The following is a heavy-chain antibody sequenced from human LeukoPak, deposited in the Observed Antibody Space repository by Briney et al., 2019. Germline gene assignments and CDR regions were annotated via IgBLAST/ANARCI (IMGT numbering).Heavy chain of an antibody. CDR3: ARSPGATWSFDY. CDR2: ISSSSSYI. CDR1: GFTFDTYS. J-gene: IGHJ4*02. V-gene: IGHV3-21*01. Sequence: PGGSLRLSCAASGFTFDTYSMNWVRQAPGKGLEWVSSISSSSSYIYYGDSVKGRLTISRDNAKNSLYMQMNSLRAEDTAVYYRARSPGATWSFDYWGQGTLVTVSS. D-gene: IGHD1-1*01.